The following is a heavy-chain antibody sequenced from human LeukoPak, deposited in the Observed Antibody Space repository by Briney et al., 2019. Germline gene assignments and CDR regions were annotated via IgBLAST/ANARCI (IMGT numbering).Heavy chain of an antibody. Sequence: SVKVSCKASGGTFSSYAISWVRQAPGQGLEWMGRIIPILGIANYAQKFQGRVTITADKSTSTAYMELSSLRSEDTAVYYCARVGYYYGSHWFDAWGQGTLVTVSS. J-gene: IGHJ5*02. CDR3: ARVGYYYGSHWFDA. CDR2: IIPILGIA. CDR1: GGTFSSYA. V-gene: IGHV1-69*04. D-gene: IGHD3-10*01.